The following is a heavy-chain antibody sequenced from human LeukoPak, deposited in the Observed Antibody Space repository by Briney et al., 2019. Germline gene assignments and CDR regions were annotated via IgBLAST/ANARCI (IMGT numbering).Heavy chain of an antibody. V-gene: IGHV3-30-3*01. CDR3: AREYSSSWYGSHYFDY. CDR1: GFTFSSYA. D-gene: IGHD6-13*01. Sequence: PGGSLRLSCAASGFTFSSYAMHWVRQAPGKGLEWVAVISYDGSNKYYADSVKGRFTISRDNSKNTLYLQMNSLRAEDTAVYYCAREYSSSWYGSHYFDYWGQGTLVTVSS. J-gene: IGHJ4*02. CDR2: ISYDGSNK.